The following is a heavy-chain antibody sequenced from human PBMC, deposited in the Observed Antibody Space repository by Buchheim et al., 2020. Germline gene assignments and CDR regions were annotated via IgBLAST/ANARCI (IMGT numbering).Heavy chain of an antibody. CDR3: ARQPEIRYYYYYGMDV. D-gene: IGHD5-24*01. CDR2: ISSSGSTI. Sequence: VQLVESGGGVVQPGRSLRLSCAASGFTFSSYEMNWVRQAPGKGLEWVSYISSSGSTIYYADSVKGRFTISRDNAKNSLYLQMNSLRAEDTAVYYCARQPEIRYYYYYGMDVWGQGTT. J-gene: IGHJ6*02. CDR1: GFTFSSYE. V-gene: IGHV3-48*03.